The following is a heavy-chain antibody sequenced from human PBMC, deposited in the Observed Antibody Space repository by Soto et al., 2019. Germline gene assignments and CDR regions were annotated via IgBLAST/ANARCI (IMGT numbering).Heavy chain of an antibody. CDR3: ARVGAYCSGTGCRDYYHYMDV. D-gene: IGHD2-2*01. CDR2: ISGSSSYI. V-gene: IGHV3-21*01. CDR1: GFSFSDYS. J-gene: IGHJ6*03. Sequence: EVQLVESGGGLVKPGGSLRLSCAASGFSFSDYSMNWVRQAPGKGLEWVSSISGSSSYIYYADSLKGGVTVSRYNAEKSLYMQMNSLRAEDPAVYYCARVGAYCSGTGCRDYYHYMDVWGKGTTVTVSS.